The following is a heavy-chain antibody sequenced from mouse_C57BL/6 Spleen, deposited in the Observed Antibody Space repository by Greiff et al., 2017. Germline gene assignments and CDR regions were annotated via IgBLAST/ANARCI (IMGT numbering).Heavy chain of an antibody. CDR1: GFNIKDYY. Sequence: VQLQQSGAELVRPGASVKLSCTASGFNIKDYYMHWVKQRPEQGLEWIGRIDPEDGDTEYAAKFPGKATMTADTSSNTAYLQLSSLTSEDTSVYYSTTSRSPYAMDYWGQGTSVTVSS. D-gene: IGHD1-1*01. CDR3: TTSRSPYAMDY. V-gene: IGHV14-1*01. J-gene: IGHJ4*01. CDR2: IDPEDGDT.